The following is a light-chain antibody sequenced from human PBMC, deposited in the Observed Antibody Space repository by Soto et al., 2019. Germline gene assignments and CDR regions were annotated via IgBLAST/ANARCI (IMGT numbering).Light chain of an antibody. CDR1: QSISSSY. J-gene: IGKJ5*01. CDR2: GAS. CDR3: QQYGSLIT. Sequence: EIVLTQSPGTLSLSPGERATLSCRASQSISSSYLAWYQQKPGQAPRLLIYGASSRATGIPDRFSGSGSGPDFTLTISRLEPEDFAVYYCQQYGSLITFGQGTRLEIK. V-gene: IGKV3-20*01.